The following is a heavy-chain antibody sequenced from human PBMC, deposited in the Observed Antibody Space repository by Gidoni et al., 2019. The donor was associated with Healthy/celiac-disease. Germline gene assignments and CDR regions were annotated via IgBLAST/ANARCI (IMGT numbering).Heavy chain of an antibody. J-gene: IGHJ4*02. CDR3: ARHEVLRIDYFDY. CDR1: GGSISSYY. CDR2: IYYSGST. D-gene: IGHD4-17*01. V-gene: IGHV4-59*08. Sequence: QVQLQESGPGLVKPSETLSLTCTVSGGSISSYYWSWIRQPPGKGLEWIGYIYYSGSTNYNPSLKSRVTISVDTSKNQFSLKPSSVTAADTAVYYCARHEVLRIDYFDYWGQGTLVTVSS.